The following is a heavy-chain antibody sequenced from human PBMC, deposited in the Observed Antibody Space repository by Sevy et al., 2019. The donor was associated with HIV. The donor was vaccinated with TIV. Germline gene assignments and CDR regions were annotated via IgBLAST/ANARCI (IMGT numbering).Heavy chain of an antibody. D-gene: IGHD2-15*01. J-gene: IGHJ6*02. CDR2: ISWDGGST. V-gene: IGHV3-43D*03. Sequence: GESLKISCAASGFTFDDYAMQWVRQAPGKGLEWVSLISWDGGSTYYADSVKGRFTISRDNSKNSLYLQMNSLRAEDTALYYCAKDFPLRYCSGGSCFGGMDVWGQGTTVTVSS. CDR1: GFTFDDYA. CDR3: AKDFPLRYCSGGSCFGGMDV.